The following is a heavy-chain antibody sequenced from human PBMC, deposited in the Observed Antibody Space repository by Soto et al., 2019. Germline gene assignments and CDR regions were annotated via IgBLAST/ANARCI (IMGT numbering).Heavy chain of an antibody. D-gene: IGHD2-8*01. V-gene: IGHV6-1*01. CDR2: TSYRSKWYN. J-gene: IGHJ6*02. Sequence: SQTLSLTCVISGDSVSSNSAGWNWTRQSPSSGLEWLGRTSYRSKWYNDYAVSLKGRISINADTSKNQFSLQLNSVTPEDTAVYYCARVEYTESEYYRGMDVWGQGTTVTVSS. CDR1: GDSVSSNSAG. CDR3: ARVEYTESEYYRGMDV.